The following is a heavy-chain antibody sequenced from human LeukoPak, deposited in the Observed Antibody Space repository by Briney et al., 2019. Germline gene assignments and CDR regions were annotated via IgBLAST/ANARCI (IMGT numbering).Heavy chain of an antibody. J-gene: IGHJ4*02. CDR2: ISYDGSNK. CDR1: GFTFSYYA. CDR3: AKDRLLYDILTGFHY. V-gene: IGHV3-30*04. D-gene: IGHD3-9*01. Sequence: PGGSLRLSCAASGFTFSYYAMHWVRQAPGKGLEWVAVISYDGSNKYYADSVKGRFTISRDNSKNTLYLQMNSLRAEDTAVYYCAKDRLLYDILTGFHYWGQGTLVTVSS.